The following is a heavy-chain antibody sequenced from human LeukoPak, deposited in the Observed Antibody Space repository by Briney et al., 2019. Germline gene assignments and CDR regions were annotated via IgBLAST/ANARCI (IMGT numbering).Heavy chain of an antibody. CDR1: GFTFSSYA. V-gene: IGHV3-23*01. J-gene: IGHJ4*02. CDR2: ISGSGGST. Sequence: GVLRLSCAASGFTFSSYAMSWARQAPGKGLEWVSAISGSGGSTYYADSVKGRFTISRDNSKNTLYLQMNSLRAEDTAVYYCAKDRSSGWSRGSDYWGQGTWSPSPQ. CDR3: AKDRSSGWSRGSDY. D-gene: IGHD6-19*01.